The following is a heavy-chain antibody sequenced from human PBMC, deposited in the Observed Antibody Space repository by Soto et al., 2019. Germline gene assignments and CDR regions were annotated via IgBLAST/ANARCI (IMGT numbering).Heavy chain of an antibody. V-gene: IGHV3-74*01. Sequence: PGGSLRLSCAASGFTFSNYWMHWVRQAPGKGLVWVSRINTDGSTTNYADSVKGRFTISRDNAKNSLYLQMDSLRDEDTAVYFCARAIAVGSTSLDYWGLGTRVTVSS. CDR1: GFTFSNYW. D-gene: IGHD6-19*01. CDR3: ARAIAVGSTSLDY. CDR2: INTDGSTT. J-gene: IGHJ4*02.